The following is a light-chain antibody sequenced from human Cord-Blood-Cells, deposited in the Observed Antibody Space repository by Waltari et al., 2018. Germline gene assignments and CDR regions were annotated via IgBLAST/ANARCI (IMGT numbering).Light chain of an antibody. V-gene: IGKV1-39*01. CDR3: QQSYSTHQT. Sequence: DIQMTESPCSLSASVGGRVTLTCRASQSISSYLNWYQQKPGKAPKLLIYAASSLQSGVPSRFSGSGSGTDFTLTISSLQPEDFATYYCQQSYSTHQTFGQGTKVEIK. CDR1: QSISSY. CDR2: AAS. J-gene: IGKJ1*01.